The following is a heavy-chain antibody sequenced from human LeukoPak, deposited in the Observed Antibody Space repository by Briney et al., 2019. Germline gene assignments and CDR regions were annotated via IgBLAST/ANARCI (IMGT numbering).Heavy chain of an antibody. Sequence: ASVKVSCKASGGTFSSYAISWVRQAPGQGLEWMGGIIPIFGTANYAQKFQGRVTITADESTSTAYMELSSLRAEDTGIYYCAKGGHYSFFDYWGQGTLVTVSS. CDR1: GGTFSSYA. V-gene: IGHV1-69*13. CDR3: AKGGHYSFFDY. D-gene: IGHD4-11*01. J-gene: IGHJ4*02. CDR2: IIPIFGTA.